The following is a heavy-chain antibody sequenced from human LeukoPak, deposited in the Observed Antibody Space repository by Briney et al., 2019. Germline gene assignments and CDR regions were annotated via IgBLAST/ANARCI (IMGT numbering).Heavy chain of an antibody. V-gene: IGHV3-33*06. Sequence: PGRSLRLSCSASGFTFSYYAIHWVRQAPGKGLEWVALIWSDGSNKYYADSVKGRFAISRDNSKNTLYLQMNSLRAEDTAVYYCAKEEGGLTYSGYDFGYYYYGMDVWGKGTTVTVSS. CDR1: GFTFSYYA. D-gene: IGHD5-12*01. CDR2: IWSDGSNK. CDR3: AKEEGGLTYSGYDFGYYYYGMDV. J-gene: IGHJ6*04.